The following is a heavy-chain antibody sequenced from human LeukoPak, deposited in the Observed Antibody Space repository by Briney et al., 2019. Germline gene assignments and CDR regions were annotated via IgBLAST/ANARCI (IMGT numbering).Heavy chain of an antibody. J-gene: IGHJ4*02. CDR1: GNSISSYY. D-gene: IGHD4-11*01. V-gene: IGHV4-4*07. Sequence: SETLSLTCTVSGNSISSYYWSWIRQPAGKGLEGIGRIYTSGSTNYNPSLKSRVTMSVDTSKNQFSLNLSSVTAADTAFYYCARETTGLARYFDYWGQGTLVTVSS. CDR3: ARETTGLARYFDY. CDR2: IYTSGST.